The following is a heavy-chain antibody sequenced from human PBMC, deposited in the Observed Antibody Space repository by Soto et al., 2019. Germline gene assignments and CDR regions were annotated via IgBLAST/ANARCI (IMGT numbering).Heavy chain of an antibody. D-gene: IGHD3-9*01. CDR3: ARGGYTYYDILTGYFDAFDI. Sequence: EVQLVESGGGLVQAGGSLRLSCAASGFTFSSYWMHWVRQAPGKGLVWVSRINSDGSSTSYADSVKGRFTISRDNAKNTLYLQMNSLRAEDTAVYYCARGGYTYYDILTGYFDAFDIWGQGTMVTVSS. J-gene: IGHJ3*02. V-gene: IGHV3-74*01. CDR1: GFTFSSYW. CDR2: INSDGSST.